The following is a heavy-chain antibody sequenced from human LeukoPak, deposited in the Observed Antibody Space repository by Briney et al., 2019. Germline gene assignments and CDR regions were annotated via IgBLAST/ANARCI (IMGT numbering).Heavy chain of an antibody. CDR2: ISDDGSNK. D-gene: IGHD6-19*01. V-gene: IGHV3-30*04. CDR3: ARDGGWYLGY. J-gene: IGHJ4*02. CDR1: GFTFSSHA. Sequence: PGGSLRLSCAASGFTFSSHAIHWVRQAPGKGLEWVAAISDDGSNKYYADSVKGRFTISRDNSKNTLSLQMSSLRSEDTAVYYCARDGGWYLGYWGQGTPVTVSS.